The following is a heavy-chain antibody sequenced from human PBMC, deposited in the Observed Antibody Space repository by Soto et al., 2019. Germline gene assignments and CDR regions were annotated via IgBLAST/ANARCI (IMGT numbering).Heavy chain of an antibody. CDR1: GYSFTSLD. D-gene: IGHD1-26*01. V-gene: IGHV1-8*01. CDR3: ARGVTAGVDY. CDR2: MQPSSGRT. Sequence: QVQLVQSGAEVREPGASVKVSCKASGYSFTSLDINWVRQTTGQGLEWMGWMQPSSGRTDYAQKFQGRVTMTRDTSTNTAYMELSSLTSDDTAFYYCARGVTAGVDYWGQGTLVTVSS. J-gene: IGHJ4*02.